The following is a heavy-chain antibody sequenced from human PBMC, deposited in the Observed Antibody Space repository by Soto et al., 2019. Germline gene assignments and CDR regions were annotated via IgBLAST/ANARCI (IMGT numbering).Heavy chain of an antibody. Sequence: AGGSLRLSCAASGFTFSSYAMSWVRQAPGKGLEWVSAISGSGGSTYYADSVKGRFTISRDNSKNTLYLQMNSLRAEDTAVYYCASSGVVVPAARGVRYYYYGMDVWGQGTTVTVSS. CDR3: ASSGVVVPAARGVRYYYYGMDV. CDR2: ISGSGGST. V-gene: IGHV3-23*01. D-gene: IGHD2-2*01. CDR1: GFTFSSYA. J-gene: IGHJ6*02.